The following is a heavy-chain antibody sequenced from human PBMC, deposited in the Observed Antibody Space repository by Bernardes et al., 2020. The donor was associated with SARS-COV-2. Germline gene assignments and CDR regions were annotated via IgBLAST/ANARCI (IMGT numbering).Heavy chain of an antibody. CDR3: ATDTIILGFDC. D-gene: IGHD1-26*01. J-gene: IGHJ4*02. CDR2: IWHDGSKK. Sequence: GGSLRLSCAVSGLTLSHYGMHWVRQAPGKGLEWVAFIWHDGSKKYYADSVKGRFTISRDNSMNTVYLQMSSLTAEDTGVYYCATDTIILGFDCWGQGTPVTVSS. CDR1: GLTLSHYG. V-gene: IGHV3-33*03.